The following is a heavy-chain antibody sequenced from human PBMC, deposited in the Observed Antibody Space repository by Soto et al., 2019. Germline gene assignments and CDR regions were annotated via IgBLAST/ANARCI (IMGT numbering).Heavy chain of an antibody. CDR3: VQTTGWPGFDF. CDR2: IYGGGTT. CDR1: GVAVSSKY. J-gene: IGHJ4*02. D-gene: IGHD6-19*01. Sequence: EVQFVESGGGLIQPGGSLRLSCAASGVAVSSKYMTWVRQAPGKGLEWVSVIYGGGTTYYADSVKGRFTISRDTSKNTLYLQMNSLRAEDTAVYYCVQTTGWPGFDFWGQGTLVTVPS. V-gene: IGHV3-53*01.